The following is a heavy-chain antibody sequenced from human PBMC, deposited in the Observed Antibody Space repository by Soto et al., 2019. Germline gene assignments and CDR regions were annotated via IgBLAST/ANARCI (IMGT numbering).Heavy chain of an antibody. CDR2: INDSGST. D-gene: IGHD6-13*01. V-gene: IGHV4-39*01. Sequence: SETLSLTCSVSDGSINNYLYYWAWIRQPPGRGLEWIGNINDSGSTYYNPSLKSRVTMSVDTSKNQFSLRLSSVTAADTALYYCARREATAGISPWFDPWGQGTLVTVSS. CDR3: ARREATAGISPWFDP. J-gene: IGHJ5*02. CDR1: DGSINNYLYY.